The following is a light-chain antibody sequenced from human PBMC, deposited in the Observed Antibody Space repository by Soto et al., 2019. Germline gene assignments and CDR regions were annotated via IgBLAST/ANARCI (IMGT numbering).Light chain of an antibody. CDR2: GAS. Sequence: EVVRTQSPATLSVSPGDRATLSCRASESVSRNLAWYQQKPGQAPRLLIYGASTRATGIPARFSGSGCGTEFTLTISSLQSEDYAVYYCHQYNNWPPWTFGQGTKVDI. V-gene: IGKV3-15*01. CDR3: HQYNNWPPWT. CDR1: ESVSRN. J-gene: IGKJ1*01.